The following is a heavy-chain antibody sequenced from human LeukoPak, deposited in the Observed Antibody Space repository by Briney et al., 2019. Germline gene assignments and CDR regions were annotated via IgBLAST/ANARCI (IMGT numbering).Heavy chain of an antibody. D-gene: IGHD3-9*01. CDR2: ISSDGSNT. Sequence: GGSLRLSCAASGFAFSTYSLHWVRQARDTGREWMAGISSDGSNTYYAQSVQDRFSISRDNSKNTLYLQMKSLRAEDTAVYYCVRDLIVTTFAWHRWYFDLWGRGTLVTVSS. J-gene: IGHJ2*01. V-gene: IGHV3-30*01. CDR3: VRDLIVTTFAWHRWYFDL. CDR1: GFAFSTYS.